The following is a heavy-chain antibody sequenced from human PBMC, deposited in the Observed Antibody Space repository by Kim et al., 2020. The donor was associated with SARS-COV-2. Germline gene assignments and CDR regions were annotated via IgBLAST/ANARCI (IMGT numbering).Heavy chain of an antibody. CDR2: IYTSGST. CDR1: GGSISSGSYY. V-gene: IGHV4-61*02. CDR3: ARGAGRSGWLFDY. Sequence: SETLSLTCTVSGGSISSGSYYWSWIRQPAGKGLEWIGRIYTSGSTNYNPSLKSRVTISVDTSKNQFSLKLSSVTAADTAVYYCARGAGRSGWLFDYWGQGTLVTVSS. J-gene: IGHJ4*02. D-gene: IGHD6-19*01.